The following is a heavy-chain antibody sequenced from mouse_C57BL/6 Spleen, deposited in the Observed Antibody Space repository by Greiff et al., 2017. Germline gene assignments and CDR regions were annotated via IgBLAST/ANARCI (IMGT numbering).Heavy chain of an antibody. J-gene: IGHJ3*01. CDR1: GYSFTGYY. V-gene: IGHV1-42*01. D-gene: IGHD1-1*01. CDR2: INPSTGGT. CDR3: ANLRGFAY. Sequence: VQLKESGPELVKPGASVKISCKASGYSFTGYYMNWVKQSPEKSLEWIGEINPSTGGTTYNQKFKAKATLTVDKSSSTAYMQLKSLTSEDSAVYYCANLRGFAYWGQGTLVTVSA.